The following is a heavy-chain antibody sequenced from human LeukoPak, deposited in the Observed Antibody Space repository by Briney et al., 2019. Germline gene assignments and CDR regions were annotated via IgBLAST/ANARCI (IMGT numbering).Heavy chain of an antibody. J-gene: IGHJ5*02. CDR1: GFTFSSYW. D-gene: IGHD2-2*02. V-gene: IGHV4-34*01. CDR2: INHSGST. CDR3: ASNEVVPAAIQVLTNH. Sequence: GSLRLSCAASGFTFSSYWMHWVRQAPGKGLEWIGEINHSGSTNYNPSLKSRVTISVDTSKNQFSLKLSSVTAADTAVYYCASNEVVPAAIQVLTNHWGQGTLVTVSS.